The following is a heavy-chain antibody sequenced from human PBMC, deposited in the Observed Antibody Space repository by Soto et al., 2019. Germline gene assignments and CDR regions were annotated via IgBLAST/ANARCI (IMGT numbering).Heavy chain of an antibody. CDR1: GYSVSSSGYY. CDR3: APLSVSLSGPYGIHV. V-gene: IGHV4-39*01. D-gene: IGHD3-3*02. J-gene: IGHJ6*02. CDR2: MLYSGLT. Sequence: PSETLSLTCSVSGYSVSSSGYYWAWIRQPPGKGLEWIGSMLYSGLTYYNPSLKSRVTLSVDTSKSQFSVRLNSVTASDTAVYYCAPLSVSLSGPYGIHVWGQGTTVTVSS.